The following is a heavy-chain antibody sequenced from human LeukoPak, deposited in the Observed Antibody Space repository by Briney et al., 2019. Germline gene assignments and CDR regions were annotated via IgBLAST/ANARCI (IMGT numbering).Heavy chain of an antibody. CDR2: ISSSSDSI. CDR1: GFTFSRYG. J-gene: IGHJ4*02. Sequence: PGGSLRLSCAASGFTFSRYGMNWVRHAPGKRLEWVSYISSSSDSIYYADSVKGRFTISRDNAENSLYLQMNSLRDEDTAVYYCARAMRSGYDYWGRGTLVTVSS. CDR3: ARAMRSGYDY. D-gene: IGHD5-12*01. V-gene: IGHV3-48*02.